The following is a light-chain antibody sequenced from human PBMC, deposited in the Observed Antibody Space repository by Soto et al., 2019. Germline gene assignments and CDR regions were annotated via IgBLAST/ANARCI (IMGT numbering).Light chain of an antibody. Sequence: QSALTQPASVSGSPGQSITISCTGTSSDVGGYNYVSWYQHHPGKAPKVIIYEVSNRPSGISNRFSGSKSGSTASLTISGLQAEDEADYYCCSYTTTSALVFGGGTKLT. CDR3: CSYTTTSALV. J-gene: IGLJ2*01. CDR2: EVS. V-gene: IGLV2-14*01. CDR1: SSDVGGYNY.